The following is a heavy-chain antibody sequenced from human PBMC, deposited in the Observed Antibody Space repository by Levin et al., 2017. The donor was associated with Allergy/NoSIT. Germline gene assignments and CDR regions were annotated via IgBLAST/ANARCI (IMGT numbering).Heavy chain of an antibody. Sequence: SETLSLTCAVSGASISSNNWWSWVRQTPGKGLEWIGEIHHSGSTNYNPSLKSRVTVSIDNSKNQFSLEVTSVTAADTAVYYCAREHADYYFDYWGQGTLVTVSS. J-gene: IGHJ4*02. CDR1: GASISSNNW. CDR2: IHHSGST. CDR3: AREHADYYFDY. D-gene: IGHD4-17*01. V-gene: IGHV4-4*02.